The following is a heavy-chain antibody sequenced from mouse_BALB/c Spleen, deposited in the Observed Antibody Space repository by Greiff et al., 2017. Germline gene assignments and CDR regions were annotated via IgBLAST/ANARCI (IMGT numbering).Heavy chain of an antibody. CDR1: GFTFSSYA. CDR3: ARRDGYPFYAMDY. J-gene: IGHJ4*01. Sequence: EVMLVESGGGLVKPGGSLKLSCAASGFTFSSYAMSWVRQTPEKRLEWVASISSGGSTYYPDSVKGRFTISRDNARNILYLQMSSLRSEDTAMYYCARRDGYPFYAMDYWGQGTSVTVSS. CDR2: ISSGGST. D-gene: IGHD2-3*01. V-gene: IGHV5-6-5*01.